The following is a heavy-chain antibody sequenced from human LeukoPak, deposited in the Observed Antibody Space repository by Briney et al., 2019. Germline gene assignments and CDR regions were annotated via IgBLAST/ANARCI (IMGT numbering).Heavy chain of an antibody. D-gene: IGHD2-15*01. CDR2: TYYRSKWFN. CDR1: GDSVSSNSAA. CDR3: ARASKRVVTAVGYFDY. Sequence: SQTVSLTCAITGDSVSSNSAAWNWIRQSPSRGLEWLGRTYYRSKWFNDYAVSVKSRITINPHTSKNQFSLQLNSMTPEDTAVYYCARASKRVVTAVGYFDYWGQGTQVTVSS. V-gene: IGHV6-1*01. J-gene: IGHJ4*02.